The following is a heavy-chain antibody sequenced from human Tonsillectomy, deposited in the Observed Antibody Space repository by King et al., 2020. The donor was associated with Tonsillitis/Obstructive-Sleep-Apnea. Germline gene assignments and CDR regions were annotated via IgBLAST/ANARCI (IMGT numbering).Heavy chain of an antibody. D-gene: IGHD2-2*01. CDR1: GGSFSGYY. Sequence: VQLQQWGAGLLKPSETLSLTCAVYGGSFSGYYWSWIRQPPGKGLEWIGEINHSGSTNYNPSLKSRVTISVDTSKNQFSLTLSSVTAADTAVYYCARGPPGDIVVVPATNYYMDVWGKGTTVTVSS. J-gene: IGHJ6*03. CDR2: INHSGST. V-gene: IGHV4-34*01. CDR3: ARGPPGDIVVVPATNYYMDV.